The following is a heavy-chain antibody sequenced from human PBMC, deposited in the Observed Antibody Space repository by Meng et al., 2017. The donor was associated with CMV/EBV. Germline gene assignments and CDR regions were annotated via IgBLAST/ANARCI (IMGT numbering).Heavy chain of an antibody. D-gene: IGHD3-22*01. Sequence: SCAASGFTSSNAWMSWVRQAPGKGLEWVGHIKSKTDGGTTDYAAPVKGRFTISRDDSQNTLYLQMNSLKTEDTAVYYCTTLYYYDSSGLNYWGQGTLVTVSS. CDR2: IKSKTDGGTT. J-gene: IGHJ4*02. CDR3: TTLYYYDSSGLNY. CDR1: GFTSSNAW. V-gene: IGHV3-15*01.